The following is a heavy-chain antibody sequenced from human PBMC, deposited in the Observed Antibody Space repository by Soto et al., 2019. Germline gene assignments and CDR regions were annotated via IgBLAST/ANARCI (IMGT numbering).Heavy chain of an antibody. J-gene: IGHJ1*01. CDR3: ARLYGSGRLGGVY. Sequence: QVQLQESGPGLVKPAETLSLTCIVSGGSISTDNYYWAWIRQPPGKGLEWIGSIYYSGRTNYNPSRKSRVTMSVDTSMNQFSLQRTSVTAAGAAVYYCARLYGSGRLGGVYWGQGTLVAVSS. V-gene: IGHV4-39*01. CDR2: IYYSGRT. D-gene: IGHD3-10*01. CDR1: GGSISTDNYY.